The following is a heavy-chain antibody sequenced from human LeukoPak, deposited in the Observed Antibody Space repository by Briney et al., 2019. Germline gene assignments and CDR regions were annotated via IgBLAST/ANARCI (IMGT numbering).Heavy chain of an antibody. Sequence: PGGSLRLSCAASGFTFSSYGMHWVRQAPGKGLEWVAVIWYDGSNKYYADSVKGRFTISRDNSKNTLYLQMNSLRAEDTAVYYCAKEASGSYPFDYWGQGTLVTVSS. D-gene: IGHD1-26*01. CDR3: AKEASGSYPFDY. CDR2: IWYDGSNK. CDR1: GFTFSSYG. J-gene: IGHJ4*02. V-gene: IGHV3-33*06.